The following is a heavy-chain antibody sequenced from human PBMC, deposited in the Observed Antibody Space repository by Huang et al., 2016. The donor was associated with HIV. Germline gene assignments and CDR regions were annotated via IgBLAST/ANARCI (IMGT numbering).Heavy chain of an antibody. J-gene: IGHJ4*02. Sequence: QVQLVQSGAEVKKPGASVKVSCKASGYTFTGYYMHWVRQAPGQGLEWMGWINPNSVGTNYEQKFQGRVTRTRDTSISTAYMELSRLRSDDTAVYYCARDPAPYDFWSGYYTYYFDYWGQGTLVTVSS. CDR2: INPNSVGT. V-gene: IGHV1-2*02. D-gene: IGHD3-3*01. CDR3: ARDPAPYDFWSGYYTYYFDY. CDR1: GYTFTGYY.